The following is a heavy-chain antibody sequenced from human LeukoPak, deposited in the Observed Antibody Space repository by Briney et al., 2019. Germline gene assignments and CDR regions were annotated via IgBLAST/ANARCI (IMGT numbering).Heavy chain of an antibody. CDR1: GFTFDDYA. Sequence: GGSLRLSCAASGFTFDDYAMHWVRQAPGKGLEWISFISSSRSTTYYADSVKGRCTISRDNGKNSMYLQMHSLRAEDTAVYYCVRAEVGTTLKYYYYYMDVWGKGTTVTVSS. V-gene: IGHV3-48*01. J-gene: IGHJ6*03. CDR3: VRAEVGTTLKYYYYYMDV. CDR2: ISSSRSTT. D-gene: IGHD1-26*01.